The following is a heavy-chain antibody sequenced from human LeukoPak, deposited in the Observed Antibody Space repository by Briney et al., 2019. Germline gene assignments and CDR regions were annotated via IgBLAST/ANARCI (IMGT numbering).Heavy chain of an antibody. D-gene: IGHD3-22*01. V-gene: IGHV3-30*18. CDR3: AKGGYYDIRGDSLVEY. CDR1: GFTFSSYS. J-gene: IGHJ4*02. Sequence: GGSLRLSCAASGFTFSSYSMNWVRQAPGKGLEWVAVISYDGRNQFSADSVKGRVTISRDNSKNTLYLQMNSLRAEDTAVYYCAKGGYYDIRGDSLVEYWGQGALVTVSS. CDR2: ISYDGRNQ.